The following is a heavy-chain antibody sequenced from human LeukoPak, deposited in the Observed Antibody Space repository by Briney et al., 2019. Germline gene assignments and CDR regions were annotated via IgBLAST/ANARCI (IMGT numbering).Heavy chain of an antibody. D-gene: IGHD3-10*01. Sequence: HSGGSLRLSCAASGFSVSNNYMSWVRQAPGKGLEWVSVIYSGGNTDYAVSVKGRFAISRDFPRNTVYLQMNSLRGEDTAVYYCARETGFGGLFPDAFDVWGQGTVVTVSS. J-gene: IGHJ3*01. CDR3: ARETGFGGLFPDAFDV. CDR1: GFSVSNNY. CDR2: IYSGGNT. V-gene: IGHV3-53*01.